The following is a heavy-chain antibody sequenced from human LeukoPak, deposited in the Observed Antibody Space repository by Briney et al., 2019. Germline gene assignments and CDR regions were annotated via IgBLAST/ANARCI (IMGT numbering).Heavy chain of an antibody. CDR3: ARSVSGVGSDP. D-gene: IGHD2-15*01. CDR2: IYYSGTT. CDR1: GGSISSSSYY. J-gene: IGHJ5*02. V-gene: IGHV4-39*01. Sequence: SETLSLTCTVSGGSISSSSYYWGWIRQPPEEGLEWIGSIYYSGTTYYNPSLTSRVTISVDTSKNQFSLKLSSVTATDTAVYYCARSVSGVGSDPWGQGTLVIVSS.